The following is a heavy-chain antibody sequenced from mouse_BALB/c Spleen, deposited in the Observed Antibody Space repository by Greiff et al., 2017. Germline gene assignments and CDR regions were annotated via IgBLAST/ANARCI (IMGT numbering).Heavy chain of an antibody. CDR2: INPNNGGT. Sequence: VQLQQSGPELVKPGASVKIPCKASGYTFTDYNMDWVKQSHGKSLEWIGDINPNNGGTIYNQKFKGKATLTVDKSSSTAYMELRSLTSEDTAVYYCARSLIHYYGYYFDYWGQGTTLTVSS. CDR3: ARSLIHYYGYYFDY. J-gene: IGHJ2*01. CDR1: GYTFTDYN. D-gene: IGHD1-2*01. V-gene: IGHV1-18*01.